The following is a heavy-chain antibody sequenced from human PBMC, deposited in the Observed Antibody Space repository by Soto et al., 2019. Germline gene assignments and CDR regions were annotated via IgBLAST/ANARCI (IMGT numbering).Heavy chain of an antibody. V-gene: IGHV3-21*01. CDR1: GFTFRSFT. CDR2: ISSNSAYI. J-gene: IGHJ5*02. D-gene: IGHD6-13*01. CDR3: TRDASRDSSARGWFDP. Sequence: GGSLRLSCAASGFTFRSFTMNWVRQAPGKGLEWVSTISSNSAYIYYTDALRGRFTISRDNAKNSLHLQMNSLRAEDTAVDYCTRDASRDSSARGWFDPWGPGTLVTVSS.